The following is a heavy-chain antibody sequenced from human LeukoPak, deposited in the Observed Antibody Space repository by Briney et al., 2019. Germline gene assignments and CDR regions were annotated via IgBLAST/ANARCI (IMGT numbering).Heavy chain of an antibody. Sequence: SETLSLTCTVSGGSISSYYWSWIRQPPGKGLEWIGYIYYSGSTNYNPSLKSRVTISVDTSKNQFSLKLSSVTAADTAVYYCARRGYSYGHAFDIWGQGTMVIVSS. V-gene: IGHV4-59*01. CDR2: IYYSGST. CDR3: ARRGYSYGHAFDI. J-gene: IGHJ3*02. D-gene: IGHD5-18*01. CDR1: GGSISSYY.